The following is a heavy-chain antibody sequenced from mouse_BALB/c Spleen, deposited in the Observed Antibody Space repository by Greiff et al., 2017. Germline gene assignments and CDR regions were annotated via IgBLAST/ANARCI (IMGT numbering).Heavy chain of an antibody. CDR1: GFTFSSFG. J-gene: IGHJ2*01. CDR2: ISSGSSTI. Sequence: EVQRVESGGGLVQPGGSRKLSCAASGFTFSSFGMHWVRQAPEKGLEWVAYISSGSSTIYYADTVKGRFTISRDNTKNTLFLQMTSLRSEDTAMYYCARSYYGSSLYYFDYWGQGTTLTVSS. V-gene: IGHV5-17*02. D-gene: IGHD1-1*01. CDR3: ARSYYGSSLYYFDY.